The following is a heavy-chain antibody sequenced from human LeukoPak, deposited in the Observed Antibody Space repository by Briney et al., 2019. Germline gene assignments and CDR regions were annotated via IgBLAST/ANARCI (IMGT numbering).Heavy chain of an antibody. CDR2: INPNSGGT. CDR3: ARGREFYGHLSDY. Sequence: ASVKVSCKASGYTFTGYYMHWVRQAPGQGLEWMGWINPNSGGTNYAQKFQGRVTMTRDTSISTAYMELSRLRSDDTAVYYCARGREFYGHLSDYWGQGTLVTVSS. J-gene: IGHJ4*02. CDR1: GYTFTGYY. D-gene: IGHD4-17*01. V-gene: IGHV1-2*02.